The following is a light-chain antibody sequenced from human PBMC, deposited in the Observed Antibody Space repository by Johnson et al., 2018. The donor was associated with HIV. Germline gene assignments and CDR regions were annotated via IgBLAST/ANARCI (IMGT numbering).Light chain of an antibody. CDR2: GNN. CDR3: GTWDSSLRTGF. J-gene: IGLJ1*01. CDR1: SSNIGAGYD. Sequence: QSALTQPPSVSGAPGQRVTISCTGSSSNIGAGYDVHWYQQLPGTAPKLLIYGNNNRPSGVPDRFSGSRSGTSASLAITGLQADDEADYYCGTWDSSLRTGFFGTGTKVTVL. V-gene: IGLV1-40*01.